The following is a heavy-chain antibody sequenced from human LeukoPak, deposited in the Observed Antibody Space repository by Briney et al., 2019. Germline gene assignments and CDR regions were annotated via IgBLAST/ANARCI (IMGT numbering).Heavy chain of an antibody. CDR2: INTNTGNP. V-gene: IGHV7-4-1*02. D-gene: IGHD3-9*01. J-gene: IGHJ4*02. Sequence: ASVKVSCKASGYTFTSYAMNWVRQAPGQGLEWMGWINTNTGNPTYAQGFTGRFVFSLDTSVSTAYLQISSLKAEDTAVYYCARSSYGSPEETYYDILTGSSLTPPDYWGQGTLVTVSS. CDR3: ARSSYGSPEETYYDILTGSSLTPPDY. CDR1: GYTFTSYA.